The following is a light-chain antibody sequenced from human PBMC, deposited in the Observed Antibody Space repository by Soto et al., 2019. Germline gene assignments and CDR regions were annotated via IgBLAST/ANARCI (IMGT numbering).Light chain of an antibody. Sequence: EIVLTQSPGTLSLSPGERATLSCRASQSVSSSYLAWYQQKPGQAPRLLIYGASYRATGIPDRFSGSGSGTDFNLTISRLEPEDFAVYYCQQYGSSPPYTFGQGTKLEIK. CDR1: QSVSSSY. J-gene: IGKJ2*01. CDR2: GAS. CDR3: QQYGSSPPYT. V-gene: IGKV3-20*01.